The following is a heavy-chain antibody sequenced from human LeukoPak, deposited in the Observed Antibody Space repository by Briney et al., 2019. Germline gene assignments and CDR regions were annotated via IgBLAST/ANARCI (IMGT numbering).Heavy chain of an antibody. CDR3: ARDPYSSTWSYGMDV. V-gene: IGHV3-23*01. Sequence: PGGSLRLSCAASGFTFSSYAMSWVRQAPGKGLEWVSVISGSGGDTYYADSVKGRFTISRDNAKNSLFLQMNTLRAEDTAVYYCARDPYSSTWSYGMDVWGQGTTVTVSS. D-gene: IGHD6-6*01. CDR2: ISGSGGDT. J-gene: IGHJ6*02. CDR1: GFTFSSYA.